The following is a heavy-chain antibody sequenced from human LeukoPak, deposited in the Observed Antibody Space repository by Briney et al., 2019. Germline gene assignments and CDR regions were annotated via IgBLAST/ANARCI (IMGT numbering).Heavy chain of an antibody. Sequence: GGSLRLSCAASGFTFGESWMSWVRQVPGQGLEWVAPINHEGGGIQYVDSVKGRFTISRDNAKGSVYLQMNSLRAEDTAIYHCATYINWVAGDVWGQGTTVIVSS. CDR3: ATYINWVAGDV. CDR1: GFTFGESW. CDR2: INHEGGGI. D-gene: IGHD1-1*01. J-gene: IGHJ6*02. V-gene: IGHV3-7*01.